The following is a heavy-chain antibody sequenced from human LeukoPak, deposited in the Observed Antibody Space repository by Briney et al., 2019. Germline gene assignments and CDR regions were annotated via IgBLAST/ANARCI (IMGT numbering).Heavy chain of an antibody. Sequence: GGSLRLSCAASGFTFSSYAMSWVRQAPGKGLGWVSVISGNGISTYHADPVKGRFTISRDYSKNTLYLQMNSLRAEDTAVYYCAKDAEVEWLRFGGYFDYWGQGTLVTVSS. D-gene: IGHD5-12*01. J-gene: IGHJ4*02. CDR3: AKDAEVEWLRFGGYFDY. V-gene: IGHV3-23*01. CDR2: ISGNGIST. CDR1: GFTFSSYA.